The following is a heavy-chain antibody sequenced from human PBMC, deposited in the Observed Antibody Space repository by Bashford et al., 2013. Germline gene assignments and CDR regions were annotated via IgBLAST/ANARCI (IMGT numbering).Heavy chain of an antibody. V-gene: IGHV3-48*03. CDR2: IGSSGSTI. CDR3: GCPRVDY. J-gene: IGHJ4*02. Sequence: VRQAPGKGLEWVSYIGSSGSTIYYADSVKGRFTISRDNAKNSLYLQMNSLRAEDTAVYYCGCPRVDYWGQGNLVTVSS.